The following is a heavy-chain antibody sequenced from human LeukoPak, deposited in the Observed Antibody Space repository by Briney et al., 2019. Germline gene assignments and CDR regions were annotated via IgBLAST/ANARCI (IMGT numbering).Heavy chain of an antibody. J-gene: IGHJ4*02. CDR1: GGTFSSYA. CDR3: ARVLAMIRGAPFDY. D-gene: IGHD3-10*01. V-gene: IGHV7-4-1*02. CDR2: INTNTGNP. Sequence: ASVKVSCKASGGTFSSYAISWVRQAPGQGLEWMGWINTNTGNPTYAQGFTGRFVFSLDTSVSTAYLQISSLKAEDTAVYYCARVLAMIRGAPFDYWGQGTLVTVSS.